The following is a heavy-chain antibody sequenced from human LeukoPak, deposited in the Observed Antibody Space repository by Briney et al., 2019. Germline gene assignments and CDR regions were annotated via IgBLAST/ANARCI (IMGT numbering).Heavy chain of an antibody. D-gene: IGHD2-2*01. V-gene: IGHV1-18*01. J-gene: IGHJ4*02. CDR3: ARDGTSTDDY. Sequence: ASVTVSCKASGYTFSNFGISWVRQAPGQGLEWMGWISGNNDNPNYGQKFQGRLTVTTDSSTNTAYMELGNLRSDDTAVYYCARDGTSTDDYWGQGTLVTVSS. CDR2: ISGNNDNP. CDR1: GYTFSNFG.